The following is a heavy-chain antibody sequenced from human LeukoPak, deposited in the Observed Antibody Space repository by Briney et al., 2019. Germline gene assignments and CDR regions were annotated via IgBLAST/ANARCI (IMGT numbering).Heavy chain of an antibody. CDR2: IYPVGT. CDR3: ARGRDGDYVNWYDS. J-gene: IGHJ5*01. D-gene: IGHD4-17*01. Sequence: RPGGSLRLACAASGFIVSDNYVTWVRQAPGKGLEWVSVIYPVGTYYAESVKGRFSISRDNSKNTVYLQMNSLRADDTAVYYCARGRDGDYVNWYDSWGQGILVTVSS. CDR1: GFIVSDNY. V-gene: IGHV3-53*01.